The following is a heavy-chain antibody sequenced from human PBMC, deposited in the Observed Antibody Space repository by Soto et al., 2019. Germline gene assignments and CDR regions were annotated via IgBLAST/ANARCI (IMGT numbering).Heavy chain of an antibody. D-gene: IGHD5-18*01. CDR2: ISSSGSTI. CDR3: ARDHRGYSYAFDI. Sequence: GGSLRLSCAASGFTFSDYYMSWIRQAPGKGLEWVSYISSSGSTIYYADSVKGRFTISRDNAKNSLYLQMNSLRAEYTAVYYCARDHRGYSYAFDIWGQGTMVTVSS. J-gene: IGHJ3*02. V-gene: IGHV3-11*01. CDR1: GFTFSDYY.